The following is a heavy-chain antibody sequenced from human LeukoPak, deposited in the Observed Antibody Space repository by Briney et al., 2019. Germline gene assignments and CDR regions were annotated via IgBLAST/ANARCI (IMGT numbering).Heavy chain of an antibody. V-gene: IGHV3-48*03. CDR3: AREMVAAFFDAFDI. CDR2: ISSSGSTI. D-gene: IGHD2-15*01. CDR1: GFTFSSYE. Sequence: GGSLRLSCAASGFTFSSYEMNWVRQAPGKGLEWVSYISSSGSTIYYADSVKGRFTISRDNAKNSLYLQMNSLRAEDTAVYYCAREMVAAFFDAFDIWGQGTMVTVSS. J-gene: IGHJ3*02.